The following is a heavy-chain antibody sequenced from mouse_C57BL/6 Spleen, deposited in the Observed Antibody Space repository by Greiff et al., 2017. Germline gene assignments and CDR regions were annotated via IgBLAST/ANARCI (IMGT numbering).Heavy chain of an antibody. J-gene: IGHJ3*01. D-gene: IGHD2-3*01. CDR2: IYPRDGST. V-gene: IGHV1-78*01. CDR3: ARIYDGYYEDWFAY. Sequence: VPLQQSDAELVKPGASVKISCKVSGYTFTDHTIHWMKQRPEQGLEWIGYIYPRDGSTKYNEKFKGKATFTADKSYSTAYMQLNSLTSEDSAVYFCARIYDGYYEDWFAYWGQGTLVTVSA. CDR1: GYTFTDHT.